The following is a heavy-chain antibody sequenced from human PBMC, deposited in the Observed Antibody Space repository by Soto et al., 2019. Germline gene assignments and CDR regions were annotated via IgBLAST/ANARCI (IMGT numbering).Heavy chain of an antibody. CDR1: GFTFSTYA. Sequence: EAQLLESGGGLVQPGGSLRLSCAASGFTFSTYAMSWVRQAPGKGLEWVSVISVSGTTTYYTDSVKGGFTISRDNSKNTLYLHMNYLRAEDTAIYYCAKEGGSSWYAPFDPWGQGTLVTVSS. J-gene: IGHJ5*02. V-gene: IGHV3-23*01. CDR2: ISVSGTTT. D-gene: IGHD6-13*01. CDR3: AKEGGSSWYAPFDP.